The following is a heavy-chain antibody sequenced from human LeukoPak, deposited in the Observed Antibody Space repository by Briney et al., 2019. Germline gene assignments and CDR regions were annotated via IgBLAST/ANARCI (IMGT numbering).Heavy chain of an antibody. CDR1: GGTFSSYA. V-gene: IGHV1-69*13. CDR3: ARGLIDSDFGVVTSSDY. J-gene: IGHJ4*02. D-gene: IGHD3-3*01. Sequence: ASVKVSCKASGGTFSSYAISWVRQAPGQGLEWMGGIIPIFGTANYAQKFQGRVTITADESTSTAYMELSSLRSEDTAVYYCARGLIDSDFGVVTSSDYWGQGTLVTVSS. CDR2: IIPIFGTA.